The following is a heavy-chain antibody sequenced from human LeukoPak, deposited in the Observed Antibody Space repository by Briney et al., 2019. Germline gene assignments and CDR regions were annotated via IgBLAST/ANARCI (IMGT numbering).Heavy chain of an antibody. CDR3: ARGRGYSYGFRFDY. V-gene: IGHV4-34*01. Sequence: SETLSLTCAVYGGSFSGYYWGWIRQPPGKGLEWIGEINHSGSTNYNPSLKSRVTISVDTSKNQFSLKLSSVTAADTAVYYCARGRGYSYGFRFDYWGQGTLVTVSS. CDR1: GGSFSGYY. CDR2: INHSGST. J-gene: IGHJ4*02. D-gene: IGHD5-18*01.